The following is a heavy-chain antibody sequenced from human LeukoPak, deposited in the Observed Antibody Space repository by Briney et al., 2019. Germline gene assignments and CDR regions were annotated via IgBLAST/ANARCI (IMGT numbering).Heavy chain of an antibody. Sequence: SETLSLTCTVSGGSISSSSYYWGWIRQPPGKGLEWIGSIYYSGSTYYNPSLKSRVIISVDTSKNQFSLKLSSVTAADTAVYYCARGLFRSDYFDYWGQGTLVTVSS. CDR2: IYYSGST. CDR3: ARGLFRSDYFDY. CDR1: GGSISSSSYY. J-gene: IGHJ4*02. V-gene: IGHV4-39*01. D-gene: IGHD2-15*01.